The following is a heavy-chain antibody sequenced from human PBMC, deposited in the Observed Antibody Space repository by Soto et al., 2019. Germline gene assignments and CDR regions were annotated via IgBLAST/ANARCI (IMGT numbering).Heavy chain of an antibody. CDR2: IYWDDDK. J-gene: IGHJ5*01. V-gene: IGHV2-5*02. CDR1: GFSLSSSAVG. D-gene: IGHD4-17*01. Sequence: QITLKESGPTLVKPTQTLTLTCTFSGFSLSSSAVGVGWIRQSPGKALEWLALIYWDDDKRYSPSLKRRITITTDTFKNQGVLTMTNMDPVDTATYYRAHTQAMTAVNTRWFDSWGQGTLVTVSS. CDR3: AHTQAMTAVNTRWFDS.